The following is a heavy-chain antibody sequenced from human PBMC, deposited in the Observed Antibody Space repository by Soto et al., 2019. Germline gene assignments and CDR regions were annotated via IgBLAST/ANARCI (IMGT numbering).Heavy chain of an antibody. Sequence: EVQLVESGGGLVQPGGSLRLSCAASGFTFSSYWMHWVRQAPGKGLVWVSRINEDGSTINYADSVKGRFTISRNNAKNSFYRERTTLRPEDRGVYYRTRGRGGRGGYWGQGTLVTVSS. CDR2: INEDGSTI. J-gene: IGHJ4*02. D-gene: IGHD3-16*01. CDR1: GFTFSSYW. V-gene: IGHV3-74*01. CDR3: TRGRGGRGGY.